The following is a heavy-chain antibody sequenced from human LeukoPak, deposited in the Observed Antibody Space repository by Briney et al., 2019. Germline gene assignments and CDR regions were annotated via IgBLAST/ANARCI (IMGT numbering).Heavy chain of an antibody. CDR2: INHSGST. CDR3: ARGRYYDSSGYRKNDY. J-gene: IGHJ4*02. D-gene: IGHD3-22*01. Sequence: SETPSLTCAVYGGSFSGYYWSWIRQPPGKGLEWIGEINHSGSTNYNPSLKSRVTISVDTSKNQFSLKLSSVTAADTAVYYCARGRYYDSSGYRKNDYWGQGTLVTVSS. CDR1: GGSFSGYY. V-gene: IGHV4-34*01.